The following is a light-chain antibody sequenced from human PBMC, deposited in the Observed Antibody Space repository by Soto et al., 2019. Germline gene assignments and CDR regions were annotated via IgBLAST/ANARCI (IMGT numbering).Light chain of an antibody. V-gene: IGKV2-28*01. Sequence: EIVMTQSPLSLPVTAGEPASISCRSSESLLHGNGNNYLDWYLQKPGQSPQLLIYLGSNRASGVPERFRGSGSGTDFTLKISRVEAEDVGVYYCMQALRTWTFGQGTKVEIK. J-gene: IGKJ1*01. CDR1: ESLLHGNGNNY. CDR2: LGS. CDR3: MQALRTWT.